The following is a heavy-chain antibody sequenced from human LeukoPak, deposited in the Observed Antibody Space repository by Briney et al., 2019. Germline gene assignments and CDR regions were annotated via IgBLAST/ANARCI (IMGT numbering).Heavy chain of an antibody. CDR3: ASRAYGGVRGNSTYYYGMDV. J-gene: IGHJ6*01. D-gene: IGHD4-23*01. CDR1: GGTFSSYA. CDR2: IIPIFGIA. Sequence: GASVKVSCKASGGTFSSYAISWVRQAPGQGLEWMGRIIPIFGIANYAQKFQGRVTITADKSTSTAYMELSSLRSEDTAVYYCASRAYGGVRGNSTYYYGMDVWGQRDHGHRLL. V-gene: IGHV1-69*04.